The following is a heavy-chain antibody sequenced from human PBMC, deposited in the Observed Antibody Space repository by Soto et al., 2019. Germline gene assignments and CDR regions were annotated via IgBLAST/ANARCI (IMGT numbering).Heavy chain of an antibody. J-gene: IGHJ5*02. CDR2: ISGSGGST. CDR1: GFTFSSYA. D-gene: IGHD2-2*01. Sequence: GGSLRLSCAASGFTFSSYAMSWVRQAPGKGLEWVSAISGSGGSTYYADSVKGRFTISGDNSKNTLYLQMNSLRAEDTAVYYCAKGGYCSSTSCYQAWFDPWGQGTLVTVSS. V-gene: IGHV3-23*01. CDR3: AKGGYCSSTSCYQAWFDP.